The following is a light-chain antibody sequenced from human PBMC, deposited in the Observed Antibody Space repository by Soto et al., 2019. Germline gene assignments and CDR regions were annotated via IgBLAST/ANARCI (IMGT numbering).Light chain of an antibody. J-gene: IGLJ3*02. Sequence: QSALTQPRSVSGSPGQSVTISCTGASSDVGAYNFVSWYQHNPGRAPKLMIFDVSARPSGVPDRFSGSKSGNTASLTISGLQAEDEADYYCCSYAGTYSPVFGGGTK. V-gene: IGLV2-11*01. CDR2: DVS. CDR3: CSYAGTYSPV. CDR1: SSDVGAYNF.